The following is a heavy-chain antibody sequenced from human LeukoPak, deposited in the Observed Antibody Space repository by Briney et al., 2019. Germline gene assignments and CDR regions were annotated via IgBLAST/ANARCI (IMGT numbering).Heavy chain of an antibody. V-gene: IGHV4-59*12. D-gene: IGHD6-19*01. CDR3: AGVLVIIGWYYFGY. CDR1: GGSISSYY. CDR2: IYNSGIT. J-gene: IGHJ4*01. Sequence: PSETLSLTCTVSGGSISSYYWSWIRQPPGQGLEWIGYIYNSGITNYNPSLKSRVTMSVDTSKNQFSLRLSSVTAADTAVYYCAGVLVIIGWYYFGYWGQGTLVTVS.